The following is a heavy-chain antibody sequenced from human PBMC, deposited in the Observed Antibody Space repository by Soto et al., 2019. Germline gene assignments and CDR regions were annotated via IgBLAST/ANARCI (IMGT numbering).Heavy chain of an antibody. D-gene: IGHD3-3*01. J-gene: IGHJ6*02. CDR1: GFTFSSYG. V-gene: IGHV3-30*18. CDR3: AKSDDFWSGYYIYGMDV. Sequence: PGGSLRLSCAASGFTFSSYGMHWVRQAPGKGLEWVAVISYDGSNKYYADSVKGRFTISRDNSKNTLYLQMNSLRAEDTAVYYCAKSDDFWSGYYIYGMDVWGQGTTVTVSS. CDR2: ISYDGSNK.